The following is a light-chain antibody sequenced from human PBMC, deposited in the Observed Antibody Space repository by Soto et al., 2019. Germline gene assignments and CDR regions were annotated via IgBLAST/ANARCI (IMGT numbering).Light chain of an antibody. J-gene: IGLJ1*01. Sequence: QSVLTQPPSVSGAPGQRVTISCTGSGSNIGAGSNVHWYQRLPVRAPTSLIYDNNSRPSGVPPLFSVYKSSNYASLVFIGLLHEVDGEYCCPSYDGSLYGFYVIGIRTKFIVL. CDR1: GSNIGAGSN. CDR3: PSYDGSLYGFYV. V-gene: IGLV1-40*01. CDR2: DNN.